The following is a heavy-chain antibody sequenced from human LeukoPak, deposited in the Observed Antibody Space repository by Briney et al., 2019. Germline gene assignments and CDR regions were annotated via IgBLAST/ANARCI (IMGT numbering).Heavy chain of an antibody. Sequence: GGSLRLSCAASGFTFSSYSMNWVRQAPEKGLEWVSSISSSSSYIYYADSVKGRFTISRDNAKNSLYLQMNSLRAEDTAVYYCARGPGAAFDYWGQGTLVTVSS. CDR2: ISSSSSYI. CDR1: GFTFSSYS. V-gene: IGHV3-21*06. D-gene: IGHD6-25*01. CDR3: ARGPGAAFDY. J-gene: IGHJ4*02.